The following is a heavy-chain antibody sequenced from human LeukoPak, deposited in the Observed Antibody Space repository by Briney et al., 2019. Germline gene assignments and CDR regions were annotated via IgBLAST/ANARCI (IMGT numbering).Heavy chain of an antibody. CDR2: IYYSGST. CDR1: GGSISSSSYY. D-gene: IGHD4-23*01. V-gene: IGHV4-39*07. J-gene: IGHJ4*02. Sequence: PSETLPLTCTVSGGSISSSSYYWGWIRQPPGKGLEWIESIYYSGSTYNNPSLKSRVTISVDTSKNQFSLKLSSVTAADTAVYYCARGATVVTSKGFDYWGQGTLVTVSS. CDR3: ARGATVVTSKGFDY.